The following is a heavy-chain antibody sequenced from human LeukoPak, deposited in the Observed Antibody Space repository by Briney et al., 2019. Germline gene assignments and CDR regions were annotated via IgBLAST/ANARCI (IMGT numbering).Heavy chain of an antibody. V-gene: IGHV3-21*01. CDR3: ARGPGVGIAAADSYYYGMDV. D-gene: IGHD6-13*01. Sequence: PGGSLRLSCAGSGFSFKNYAMSWVRQAPGKGLEWVSSISNGGGFKSYADSLEGRFAISRENAKNSLYLQMNSLRAEDTAVYYCARGPGVGIAAADSYYYGMDVWGQGTTVTVSS. CDR2: ISNGGGFK. J-gene: IGHJ6*02. CDR1: GFSFKNYA.